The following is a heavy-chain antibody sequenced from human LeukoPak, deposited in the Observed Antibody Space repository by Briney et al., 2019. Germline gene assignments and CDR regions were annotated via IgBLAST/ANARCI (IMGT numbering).Heavy chain of an antibody. Sequence: SETLSLTCAVSGDSISNSHWWSWVRQPPGKGLEWIGNIYYSGTTYYNPSLKSRVTISVDTSKNQFSLKLSSVTAADTAVYYCARQGHTMFRGVSSPGAFDIWGQGTRVTVSS. CDR1: GDSISNSHW. CDR2: IYYSGTT. CDR3: ARQGHTMFRGVSSPGAFDI. D-gene: IGHD3-10*01. J-gene: IGHJ3*02. V-gene: IGHV4-4*02.